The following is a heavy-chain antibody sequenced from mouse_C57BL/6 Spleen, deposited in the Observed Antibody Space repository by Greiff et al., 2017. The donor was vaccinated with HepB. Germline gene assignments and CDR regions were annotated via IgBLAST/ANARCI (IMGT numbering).Heavy chain of an antibody. V-gene: IGHV1-61*01. CDR1: GYTFTSYW. D-gene: IGHD1-1*01. CDR3: ARGYYGSIHWYFGV. CDR2: IYPSDSET. J-gene: IGHJ1*03. Sequence: VQLQQPGAELVRPGSSVKLSCKASGYTFTSYWMDWVKQRPGQGLEWIGNIYPSDSETHYNQKFKDKATLTVDKSSSTAYMQLSSLTSEDSAVSYCARGYYGSIHWYFGVWGTGTTVTVSS.